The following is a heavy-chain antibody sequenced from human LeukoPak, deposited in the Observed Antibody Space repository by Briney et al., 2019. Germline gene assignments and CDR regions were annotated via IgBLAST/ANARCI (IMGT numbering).Heavy chain of an antibody. D-gene: IGHD2-15*01. CDR2: ITGVGGNT. Sequence: TGGSLRLSCATSEFTFGSYAMTWVRQAPGKGLEWVSGITGVGGNTYYADSVKGRFTISRDTSKNTLYLQMNSLRAEDTAVYYCAKDRERYCSGGSCYAFGYWGQGTLVTVSS. V-gene: IGHV3-23*01. CDR3: AKDRERYCSGGSCYAFGY. J-gene: IGHJ4*02. CDR1: EFTFGSYA.